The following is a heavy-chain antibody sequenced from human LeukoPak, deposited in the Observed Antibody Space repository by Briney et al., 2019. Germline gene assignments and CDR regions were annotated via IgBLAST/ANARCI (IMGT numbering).Heavy chain of an antibody. D-gene: IGHD5-18*01. CDR1: GFTFRSYA. CDR2: ISGSGGST. V-gene: IGHV3-23*01. J-gene: IGHJ4*02. Sequence: GGSLRLSCAASGFTFRSYAMSWVRQAPGEGLEWVSFISGSGGSTYYTDSVKGRFTISRDNSKNTLYLQMNSLRAEDTAVYYCAKTPYVDIRMVTFDYWGQGALVTVSS. CDR3: AKTPYVDIRMVTFDY.